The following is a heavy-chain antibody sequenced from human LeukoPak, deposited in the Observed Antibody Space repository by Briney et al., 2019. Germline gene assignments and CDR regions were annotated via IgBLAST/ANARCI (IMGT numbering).Heavy chain of an antibody. J-gene: IGHJ4*02. CDR3: ARAPGNDYGDQIDY. D-gene: IGHD4-17*01. V-gene: IGHV1-46*01. CDR1: DYTFTSYG. CDR2: INPSGGST. Sequence: ASVKVSCKASDYTFTSYGISWVRQAPGQGLEWMGIINPSGGSTSYAQKFQGRVTMTRDMSTSTAYMGLSSLRSEDTAVYYCARAPGNDYGDQIDYWGQGTLVTVSS.